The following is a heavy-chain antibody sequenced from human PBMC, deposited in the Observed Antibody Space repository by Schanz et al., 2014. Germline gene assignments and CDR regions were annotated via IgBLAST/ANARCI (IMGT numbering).Heavy chain of an antibody. D-gene: IGHD1-26*01. Sequence: AQLVESGGGVVQPGRSLRLSCAASGFSFSIFAMTWVRQAPGQGLEWVSSISSSSSYISYADSVKGRFTISRDNAKNSLYLQMNSLRAEDTAVYYCARDSGSHYLVDYWGQGTLVTVSS. CDR2: ISSSSSYI. J-gene: IGHJ4*02. CDR1: GFSFSIFA. CDR3: ARDSGSHYLVDY. V-gene: IGHV3-21*01.